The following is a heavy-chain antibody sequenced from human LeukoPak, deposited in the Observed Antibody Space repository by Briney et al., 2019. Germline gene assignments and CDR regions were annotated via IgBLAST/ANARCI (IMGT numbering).Heavy chain of an antibody. Sequence: SEALSLTCTVSGGSISSSSYYWGWIRQPPGKGLEWIGSIYYSGSTYYNPSLKSRVTISVDTSKNHFSLRLNSVTAADTAVYYCARGRAEYWGQGTLVTVSS. CDR1: GGSISSSSYY. J-gene: IGHJ4*02. D-gene: IGHD6-6*01. CDR3: ARGRAEY. CDR2: IYYSGST. V-gene: IGHV4-39*07.